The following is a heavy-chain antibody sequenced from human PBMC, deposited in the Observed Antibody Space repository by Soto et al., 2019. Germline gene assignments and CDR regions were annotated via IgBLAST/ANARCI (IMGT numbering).Heavy chain of an antibody. CDR3: ARVDGDYEYDAFDI. CDR2: MNPNSGNT. D-gene: IGHD4-17*01. CDR1: GYTFTSYD. J-gene: IGHJ3*02. Sequence: ASVKVSCKASGYTFTSYDINWARQATGQGLEWMGWMNPNSGNTGYAQKFQGRVTMTRSTSISTAYMELSSLRSEDTAVYYCARVDGDYEYDAFDIWGQGTMVTVSS. V-gene: IGHV1-8*01.